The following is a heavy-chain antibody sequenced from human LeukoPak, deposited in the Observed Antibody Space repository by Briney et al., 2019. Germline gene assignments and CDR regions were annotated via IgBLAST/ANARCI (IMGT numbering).Heavy chain of an antibody. CDR3: AKVRSVFGANCFDY. CDR1: GFTFSNYW. J-gene: IGHJ4*02. Sequence: GGSLRLSCVASGFTFSNYWMHWVRQAPGKGLEWVASKEKDGRTEYNADSVKGRFTISRDNSASTLYLELDSLTVEDTAVYYCAKVRSVFGANCFDYWGQGTLVTVSS. CDR2: KEKDGRTE. V-gene: IGHV3-30*02. D-gene: IGHD3-3*01.